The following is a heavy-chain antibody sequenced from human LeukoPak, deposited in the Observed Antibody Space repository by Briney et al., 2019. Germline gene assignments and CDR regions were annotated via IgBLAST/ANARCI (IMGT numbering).Heavy chain of an antibody. V-gene: IGHV3-21*01. CDR1: GFTFSNYY. D-gene: IGHD2-15*01. CDR3: ARLGSQGDDAFDI. Sequence: PGGSLRLSCAASGFTFSNYYMNWVRQAPGKGLEWVSSISSSSNYIYDADSVKGRFTISRDNAKNSLYLQMNSLRAEDTAVYYCARLGSQGDDAFDIWGQGTMVTVSS. J-gene: IGHJ3*02. CDR2: ISSSSNYI.